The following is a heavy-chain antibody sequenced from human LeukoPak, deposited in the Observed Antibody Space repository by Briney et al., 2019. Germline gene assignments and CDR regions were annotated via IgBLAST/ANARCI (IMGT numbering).Heavy chain of an antibody. J-gene: IGHJ4*02. V-gene: IGHV4-39*01. Sequence: SETLSLTCTVSGGSISSSAYSWGCIRLPRGKGLDWIGNIYDSGNTYYNPSLKSRVTISVVTSKNQFSLKLNSVTAADTAVYYCARQYGPGYSSTWYFDYWGLGTLVTVSS. D-gene: IGHD6-13*01. CDR1: GGSISSSAYS. CDR2: IYDSGNT. CDR3: ARQYGPGYSSTWYFDY.